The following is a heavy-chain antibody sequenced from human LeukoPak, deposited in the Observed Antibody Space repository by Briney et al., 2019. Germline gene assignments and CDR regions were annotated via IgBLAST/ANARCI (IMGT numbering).Heavy chain of an antibody. V-gene: IGHV3-23*01. CDR1: RFTFSSYA. D-gene: IGHD2-2*01. Sequence: GGSLRLSCAASRFTFSSYAMSWVRQAPGKGLEWVSAISGSGGSTYYADSVKGRFTISRDNAKNSLYLQMNSLRAEDTAVYYCARDGRGSRYCSSTSCSVDYWGQGTLVTVSS. CDR3: ARDGRGSRYCSSTSCSVDY. CDR2: ISGSGGST. J-gene: IGHJ4*02.